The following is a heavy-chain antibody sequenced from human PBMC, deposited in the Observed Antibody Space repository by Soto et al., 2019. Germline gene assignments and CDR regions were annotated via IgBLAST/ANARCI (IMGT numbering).Heavy chain of an antibody. J-gene: IGHJ6*02. V-gene: IGHV3-33*01. D-gene: IGHD3-3*01. Sequence: QVQLVESGGGVVQPGXSLRLSXAAXGFXFSXYGMHWVRQAPGKGLEWVAVIWYDGSNKYYADSVKGRFTISRDNSKNTLYLQMNSLRAEDTAVYYCARVKVRHDFWPLYYGMDVWGQGTTVTVSS. CDR1: GFXFSXYG. CDR3: ARVKVRHDFWPLYYGMDV. CDR2: IWYDGSNK.